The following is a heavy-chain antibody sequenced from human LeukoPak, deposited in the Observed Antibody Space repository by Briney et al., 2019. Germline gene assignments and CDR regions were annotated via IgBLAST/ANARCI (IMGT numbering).Heavy chain of an antibody. V-gene: IGHV4-61*01. CDR3: ARHGDSDYYYYYGMDV. J-gene: IGHJ6*02. Sequence: SETLSLTCSVSGDSVNSGSYYWTWIRQPPGKGLEWIGYIYYNGNTNYNPSLKSRVTISVDTSKNQFSLKLSSVTAADTAVYYCARHGDSDYYYYYGMDVWGQGTTVTVSS. CDR2: IYYNGNT. CDR1: GDSVNSGSYY. D-gene: IGHD4-17*01.